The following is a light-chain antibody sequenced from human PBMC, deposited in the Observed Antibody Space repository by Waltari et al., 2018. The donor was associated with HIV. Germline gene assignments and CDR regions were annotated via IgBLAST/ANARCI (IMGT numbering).Light chain of an antibody. CDR2: QNN. CDR1: YSTFGSTY. V-gene: IGLV1-47*01. CDR3: AAWDATPKSHWI. Sequence: QSALTQPPSASGTPGQTVIIPCSGTYSTFGSTYVHWYRHLPGTTPTLLIYQNNQGPSGVSDRLTGSKSVSSASLVISGLRGDDEGDYFCAAWDATPKSHWIFGGGTSLTVL. J-gene: IGLJ2*01.